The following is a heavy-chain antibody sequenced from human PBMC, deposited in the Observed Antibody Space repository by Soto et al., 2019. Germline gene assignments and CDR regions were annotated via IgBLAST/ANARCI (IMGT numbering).Heavy chain of an antibody. CDR1: CASISSYY. Sequence: SETLSLTCAVSCASISSYYWSWIRQPPGKGLEWIGIFYNSGSTNYNPSLKIRVTMSVDTPNSHFSLRLSSVTAADTAVYYCARAFYGGNSFFYFDYWGQGTLVPVSS. CDR3: ARAFYGGNSFFYFDY. J-gene: IGHJ4*02. CDR2: FYNSGST. D-gene: IGHD4-17*01. V-gene: IGHV4-59*01.